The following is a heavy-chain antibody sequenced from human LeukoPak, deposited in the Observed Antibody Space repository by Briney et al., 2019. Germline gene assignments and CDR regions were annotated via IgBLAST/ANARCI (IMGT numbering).Heavy chain of an antibody. CDR1: GFTFSSYG. CDR3: ANGELERGYYYYYMDV. V-gene: IGHV3-30*02. D-gene: IGHD3-3*01. Sequence: GGSLRLSCAASGFTFSSYGMHWVRQAPGKGLEWVAFIRYDGSNKYYADSVKGRFTISRDNSKNTLYLQMNSLRAEDTAVYYCANGELERGYYYYYMDVWGKGTTVTVSS. CDR2: IRYDGSNK. J-gene: IGHJ6*03.